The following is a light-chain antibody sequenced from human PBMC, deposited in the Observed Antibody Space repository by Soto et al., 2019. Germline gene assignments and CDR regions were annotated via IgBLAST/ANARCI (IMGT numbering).Light chain of an antibody. CDR1: QSISSY. V-gene: IGKV1-39*01. CDR3: QQSYSTLLFT. J-gene: IGKJ3*01. CDR2: SAS. Sequence: DIQMTQSPSSLSASVGDRVTITCRTSQSISSYLNWYQQKPGKAPKLLIYSASSLQSGVPSRFSGSGSGTVFTLTISSLQPEDSATYYCQQSYSTLLFTFGPGTKVVIK.